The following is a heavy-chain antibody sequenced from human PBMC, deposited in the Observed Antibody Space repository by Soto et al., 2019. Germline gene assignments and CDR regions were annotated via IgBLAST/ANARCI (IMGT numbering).Heavy chain of an antibody. D-gene: IGHD5-12*01. CDR3: AREWEVWIDLYRGDAVDL. CDR1: GFTFSSYE. CDR2: ISGSGTII. Sequence: SLRLSCAASGFTFSSYEMNWVRQAPGKGLEWLSYISGSGTIILYADSVKGRFTISRDNAKNSLYLQMNSLRVEDTAVYYCAREWEVWIDLYRGDAVDLWGQGTMVTVSS. J-gene: IGHJ3*01. V-gene: IGHV3-48*03.